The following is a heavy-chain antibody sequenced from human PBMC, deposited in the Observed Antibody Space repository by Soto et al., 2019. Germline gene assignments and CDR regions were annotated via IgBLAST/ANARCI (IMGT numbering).Heavy chain of an antibody. V-gene: IGHV4-31*03. J-gene: IGHJ4*02. CDR2: IYYSGST. CDR3: ARAPRGNYGYPSYFDY. CDR1: GGSISSGGYY. D-gene: IGHD3-10*01. Sequence: SETLSLTCTVSGGSISSGGYYWSWIRQHPGKGLEWIGYIYYSGSTYYNPSLKSRITMSLDTSKNQFSLKLSSVTAADTAVYYCARAPRGNYGYPSYFDYWGQGTLVTVS.